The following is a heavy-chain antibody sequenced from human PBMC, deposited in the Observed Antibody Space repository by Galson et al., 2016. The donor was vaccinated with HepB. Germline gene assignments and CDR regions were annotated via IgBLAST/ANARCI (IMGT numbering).Heavy chain of an antibody. CDR3: ARAQASQLGYYYYAMDV. V-gene: IGHV4-30-4*01. CDR1: GGSISSGDYY. J-gene: IGHJ6*04. CDR2: IYHSGSA. Sequence: LSLTCTVSGGSISSGDYYWSWIRQSPGEGLEWIGYIYHSGSAYYNPSLKSRLTVSVDTSKNQFSLKLSSVTAADTAVYYCARAQASQLGYYYYAMDVWGNGTTVTVSS. D-gene: IGHD1-1*01.